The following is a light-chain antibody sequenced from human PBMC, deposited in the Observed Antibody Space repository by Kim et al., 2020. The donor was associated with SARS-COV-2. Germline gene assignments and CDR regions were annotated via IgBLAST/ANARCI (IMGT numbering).Light chain of an antibody. V-gene: IGKV3-20*01. J-gene: IGKJ1*01. CDR2: GAS. CDR3: QHYGYSLWT. CDR1: QTISSAY. Sequence: LSPGERAILSCRASQTISSAYLAWYQRKPGQAPRLLIYGASSRATGIPDRFSGSGSGTDFTLAISGLEPEDFAVYYCQHYGYSLWTFGQGTKVDIK.